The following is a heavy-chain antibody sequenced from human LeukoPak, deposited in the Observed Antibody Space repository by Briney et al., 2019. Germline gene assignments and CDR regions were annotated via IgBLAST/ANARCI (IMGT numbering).Heavy chain of an antibody. D-gene: IGHD3-9*01. CDR3: AREGYYDILTDNWFDP. CDR2: INHSGST. V-gene: IGHV4-34*01. Sequence: SETLSLTCAVYGGSFSGYYWSWIRQPPGKGLEWIGEINHSGSTNYNPSLKSRATISVGTSKNQFSLKLSSVTAADTAVYYCAREGYYDILTDNWFDPWGQGTLVTVSS. J-gene: IGHJ5*02. CDR1: GGSFSGYY.